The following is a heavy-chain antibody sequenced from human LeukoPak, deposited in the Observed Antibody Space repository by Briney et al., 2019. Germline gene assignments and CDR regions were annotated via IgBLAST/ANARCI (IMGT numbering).Heavy chain of an antibody. D-gene: IGHD3-10*01. V-gene: IGHV4-59*12. CDR1: GGSISSYY. CDR3: ARRLGRKFGERFYYYHYMDV. CDR2: IYYSGST. J-gene: IGHJ6*03. Sequence: SETLSLTCTVSGGSISSYYWSWIRQPPGKGLEWIGYIYYSGSTNYNPSLKSRVTISVDTSKNQFSLKLSSVTAADTAVYFCARRLGRKFGERFYYYHYMDVWGKGTTVTISS.